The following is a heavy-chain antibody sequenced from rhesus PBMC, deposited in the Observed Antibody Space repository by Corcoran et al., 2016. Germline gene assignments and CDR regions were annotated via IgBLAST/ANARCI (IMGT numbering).Heavy chain of an antibody. D-gene: IGHD2-21*01. CDR3: AKGVIEYCTGSGCYGIDY. CDR2: IDLSDSDP. J-gene: IGHJ4*01. CDR1: GYSFTSYW. V-gene: IGHV5-2*01. Sequence: EVQLVQSGAEVKRPGESLKISCKTSGYSFTSYWISWVRQMPGKGLEWMGAIDLSDSDPRYSPPFQGHVPISADKSISTAYLQWSSLKASDTATYYCAKGVIEYCTGSGCYGIDYWGQGVLVTVSS.